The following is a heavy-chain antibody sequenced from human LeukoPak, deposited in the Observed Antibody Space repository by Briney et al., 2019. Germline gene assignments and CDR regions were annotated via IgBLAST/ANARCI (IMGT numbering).Heavy chain of an antibody. CDR3: AHIRDFYNPFDY. V-gene: IGHV2-5*01. Sequence: SGPTLVKPTRTLTLTCSFSGVSLSTRGGGGGWIRQHPGKALECLSLIYWNDYKRYTPSLKTTLTITKDTSKNQVLLTMTNIDPVDTATYYCAHIRDFYNPFDYWGQGTLVTVSS. CDR2: IYWNDYK. CDR1: GVSLSTRGGG. J-gene: IGHJ4*02. D-gene: IGHD5-24*01.